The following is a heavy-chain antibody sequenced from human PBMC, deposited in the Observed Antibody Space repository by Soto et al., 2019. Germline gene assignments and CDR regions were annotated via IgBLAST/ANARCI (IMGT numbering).Heavy chain of an antibody. CDR3: ARGVSTVTDYYYYYMDV. CDR2: ISAYNGST. CDR1: GYTFTSYG. V-gene: IGHV1-18*01. D-gene: IGHD4-4*01. J-gene: IGHJ6*03. Sequence: ASVKVSCKASGYTFTSYGISWVRQAPGQGLEWMGWISAYNGSTNYAQKLQGRVTMTTDTSTSTAYMELRSLRSDDTAVYYCARGVSTVTDYYYYYMDVWGKGTTVTVSS.